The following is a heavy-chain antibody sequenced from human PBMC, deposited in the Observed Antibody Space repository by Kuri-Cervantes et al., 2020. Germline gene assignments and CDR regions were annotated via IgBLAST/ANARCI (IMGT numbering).Heavy chain of an antibody. CDR3: ARDGHNWNYDQWGTTFYYYGMDV. J-gene: IGHJ6*02. D-gene: IGHD1-7*01. CDR2: IWYDGSNK. CDR1: GFTFSSYG. Sequence: GSPLKISCAASGFTFSSYGMHWVRQAPGKGLEWVAVIWYDGSNKYYADSVRGRFTISRDNSKNTLYLQMNSLRAEDTAVYYCARDGHNWNYDQWGTTFYYYGMDVWGQGTTVTVSS. V-gene: IGHV3-33*01.